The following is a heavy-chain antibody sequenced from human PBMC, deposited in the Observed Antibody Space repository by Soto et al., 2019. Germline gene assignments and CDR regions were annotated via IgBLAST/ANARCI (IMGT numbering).Heavy chain of an antibody. Sequence: EVQLVESGGDLVKPGESLRLSCAASGSSFSVSIMNWVRQAPGKGLEWVSSISTSSHYIYYADSVKGRFAIFRDNAKNSLYLQMDILRAEDTAVYYCARGKYCADGICSFSVYSYYMDVWGKGTTVTVSS. CDR2: ISTSSHYI. CDR1: GSSFSVSI. V-gene: IGHV3-21*02. J-gene: IGHJ6*03. CDR3: ARGKYCADGICSFSVYSYYMDV. D-gene: IGHD2-8*01.